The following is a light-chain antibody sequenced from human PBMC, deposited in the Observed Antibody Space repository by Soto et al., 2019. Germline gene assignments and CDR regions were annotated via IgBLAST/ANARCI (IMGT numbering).Light chain of an antibody. CDR3: QQYISFYLT. CDR1: QGIGDL. V-gene: IGKV1-5*03. Sequence: DIQMTQSPSALSASVGDRFTITCRASQGIGDLLAWYQQKPGKAPKLLIQRASRLETGVPSRFSGGGSGTEFTLTISSLQPDDFATYFCQQYISFYLTFGQGTKVDIK. J-gene: IGKJ1*01. CDR2: RAS.